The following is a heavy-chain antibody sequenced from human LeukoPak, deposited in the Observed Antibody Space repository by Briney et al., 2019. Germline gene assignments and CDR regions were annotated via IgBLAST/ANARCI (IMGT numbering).Heavy chain of an antibody. CDR1: GYTFTGHY. D-gene: IGHD3-22*01. J-gene: IGHJ4*02. V-gene: IGHV1-8*03. CDR2: INPNSGNT. Sequence: ASMKVSCKASGYTFTGHYMHWVRQAPGQGLEWMGWINPNSGNTGYAQKFQGRVTITRNTSISTAYMELSSLRSEDTAVYYCARGDYYYDSSGYSNDYWGQGTLVTVSS. CDR3: ARGDYYYDSSGYSNDY.